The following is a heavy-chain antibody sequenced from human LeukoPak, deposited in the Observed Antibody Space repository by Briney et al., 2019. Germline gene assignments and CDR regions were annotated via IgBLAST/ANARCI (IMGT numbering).Heavy chain of an antibody. CDR1: GGSIRNYY. CDR3: AREGYNYGTDY. D-gene: IGHD5-18*01. V-gene: IGHV4-59*01. Sequence: PSETLSLTCTVSGGSIRNYYWSWIRQPPGKGLEWIGYIYYSGSTNYNPSLKSRVTISVDTSKNQFSLKLSSVTAADTAVYYCAREGYNYGTDYWGQGTLVTVSS. CDR2: IYYSGST. J-gene: IGHJ4*02.